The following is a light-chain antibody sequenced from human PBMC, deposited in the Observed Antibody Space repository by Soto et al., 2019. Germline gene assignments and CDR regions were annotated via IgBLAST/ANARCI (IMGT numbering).Light chain of an antibody. J-gene: IGKJ5*01. CDR1: QSVLYSSNNKNY. V-gene: IGKV4-1*01. CDR3: QQYHSDPIT. Sequence: DIVMTQSPDSLAVSLGERATINWKSSQSVLYSSNNKNYLAWFQQKPGQPPKLLFYWASTRESGVPDRFSGSGSATDFTLTISNLQAEDVAVYYCQQYHSDPITFGQGTRLEIK. CDR2: WAS.